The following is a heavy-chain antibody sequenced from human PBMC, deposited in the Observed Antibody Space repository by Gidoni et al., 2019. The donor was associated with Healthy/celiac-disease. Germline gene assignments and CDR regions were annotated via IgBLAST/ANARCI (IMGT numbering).Heavy chain of an antibody. V-gene: IGHV1-18*01. CDR3: ARHLYDFWSGKPSSPFDP. CDR2: ISAYNGNT. D-gene: IGHD3-3*01. Sequence: SGVRQAPGQGLEWMGWISAYNGNTNYAQKLQGRVTMTTDTSTSTAYMELRSLRSDDTAVYYCARHLYDFWSGKPSSPFDPWGQGTLVTVSS. J-gene: IGHJ5*02.